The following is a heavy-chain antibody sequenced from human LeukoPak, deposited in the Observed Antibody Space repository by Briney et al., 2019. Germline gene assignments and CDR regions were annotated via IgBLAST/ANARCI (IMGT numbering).Heavy chain of an antibody. Sequence: SETLSLTCTVSGASITSYFWTWIRQPAGKVLEWIGRIYSSGSTDYNPSLKSRVTMSVDTSRNQVSLKVNSVTAADTAVYYCARKDGDYWGQGTLVTVSS. CDR1: GASITSYF. J-gene: IGHJ4*02. V-gene: IGHV4-4*07. CDR2: IYSSGST. CDR3: ARKDGDY.